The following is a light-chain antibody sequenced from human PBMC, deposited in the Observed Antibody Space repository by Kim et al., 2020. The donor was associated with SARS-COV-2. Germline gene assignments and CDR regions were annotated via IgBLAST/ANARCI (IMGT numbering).Light chain of an antibody. CDR1: SSDVGGYNY. J-gene: IGLJ2*01. V-gene: IGLV2-14*03. CDR2: DVS. CDR3: SSYTSSSTLAV. Sequence: VLTQPASVSGSPGQSITISCTGTSSDVGGYNYVSWYQQHPGKAPKLMIYDVSNRPSGVSNRFSGSKSGNTASLTISGLQAEDEADYYCSSYTSSSTLAVFGGGTQLTVL.